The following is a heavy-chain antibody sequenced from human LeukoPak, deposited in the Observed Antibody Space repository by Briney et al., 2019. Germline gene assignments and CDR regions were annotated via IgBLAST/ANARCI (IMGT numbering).Heavy chain of an antibody. J-gene: IGHJ4*02. CDR1: GGIFSSYV. V-gene: IGHV1-69*01. CDR2: IIPIFGTA. Sequence: SVKVSCKASGGIFSSYVISWVRQAPGQGLEWMGGIIPIFGTANYAQKFQGRVTITADESTSTASMELSSLRSDDTAVYYCARMLNGAYDVWGQGTLVTVSS. D-gene: IGHD5-12*01. CDR3: ARMLNGAYDV.